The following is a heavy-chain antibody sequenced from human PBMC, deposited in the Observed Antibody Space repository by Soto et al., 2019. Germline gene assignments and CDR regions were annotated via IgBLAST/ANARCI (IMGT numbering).Heavy chain of an antibody. Sequence: EVQLLESGGGLVQPGGSLTLSCATSGFTFSSYAMVWVRQAEEQGLEWVASISNNGDTAYYADSVKGRFTISRGKSENTLYLQMNGLRADDTALYFCAKSRVFIGAIVTLLDSWGQGTQVTVSS. CDR1: GFTFSSYA. V-gene: IGHV3-23*01. CDR2: ISNNGDTA. D-gene: IGHD3-16*02. J-gene: IGHJ4*02. CDR3: AKSRVFIGAIVTLLDS.